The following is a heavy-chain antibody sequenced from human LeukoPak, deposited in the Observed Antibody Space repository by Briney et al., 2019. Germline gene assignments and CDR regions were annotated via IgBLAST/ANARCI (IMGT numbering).Heavy chain of an antibody. J-gene: IGHJ6*03. CDR1: GFTFSSYV. CDR3: ARVRGSSDYYYMDV. Sequence: GGSLRLSCAASGFTFSSYVMHWVRQAPGKGLEYVSTISSNGGRTHYATSVKGRCTISRDNSKDTLYLQMGSLRAEDMAVYYCARVRGSSDYYYMDVWGKGTTVTVSS. CDR2: ISSNGGRT. D-gene: IGHD2-2*01. V-gene: IGHV3-64*01.